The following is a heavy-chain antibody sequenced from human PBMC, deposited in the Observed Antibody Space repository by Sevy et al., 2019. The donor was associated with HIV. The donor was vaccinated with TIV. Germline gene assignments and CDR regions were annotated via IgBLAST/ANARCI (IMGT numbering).Heavy chain of an antibody. D-gene: IGHD4-17*01. CDR1: GFTFSNTW. Sequence: GGSLRLSCAASGFTFSNTWMSWVRQAPGKGLELVGRIKSKNDGGTTDYAASVFGRFTISRDDSKSTLYLRMNSLKIEDTAVYYCTVTGWDGGFAIWGQGTMVTASS. CDR3: TVTGWDGGFAI. CDR2: IKSKNDGGTT. V-gene: IGHV3-15*01. J-gene: IGHJ3*02.